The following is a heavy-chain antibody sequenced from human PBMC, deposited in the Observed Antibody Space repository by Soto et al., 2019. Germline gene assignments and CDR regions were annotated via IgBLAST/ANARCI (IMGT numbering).Heavy chain of an antibody. CDR1: GGSVRSGSYF. J-gene: IGHJ5*02. CDR2: IYYSGST. Sequence: QVQLQESGPGLVKPSETLSLTCIVSGGSVRSGSYFWSWVRKPPGKGLEWMGYIYYSGSTNYSPSLKSRVTISVDTSKNQFSLKLNSVTAADTAVYYCARVPEGAAAPNWFDPWGQGTLVTVSS. D-gene: IGHD6-13*01. V-gene: IGHV4-61*01. CDR3: ARVPEGAAAPNWFDP.